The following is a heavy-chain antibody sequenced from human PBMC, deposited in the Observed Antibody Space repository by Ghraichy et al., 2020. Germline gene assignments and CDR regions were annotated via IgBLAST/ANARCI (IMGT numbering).Heavy chain of an antibody. D-gene: IGHD7-27*01. Sequence: GGSLRLSCAASGFTFNTQWMSWVRQAPGKGLEWEALLNPDGSAKYYADSVKGRFTISRDNDKNSLYLQMNSLRDEDTAVYYCAKDPNWGSGYWGQGTLVTVSS. CDR3: AKDPNWGSGY. CDR1: GFTFNTQW. CDR2: LNPDGSAK. J-gene: IGHJ4*02. V-gene: IGHV3-7*05.